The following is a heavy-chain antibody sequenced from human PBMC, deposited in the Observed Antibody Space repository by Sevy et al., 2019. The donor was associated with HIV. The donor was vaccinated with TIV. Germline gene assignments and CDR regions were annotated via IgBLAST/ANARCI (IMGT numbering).Heavy chain of an antibody. J-gene: IGHJ4*02. CDR3: TTANVWDGDWYFDS. V-gene: IGHV3-15*01. Sequence: GGSLRLSCAASGFTFSTAWMNWVRQAPGKGLEWVGRIKSKTDGGTADYAAPVKGRTTILRDDSKNTLYLQMNSLKTEDTAVYYCTTANVWDGDWYFDSWGQGTLVTVSS. CDR2: IKSKTDGGTA. CDR1: GFTFSTAW. D-gene: IGHD2-21*02.